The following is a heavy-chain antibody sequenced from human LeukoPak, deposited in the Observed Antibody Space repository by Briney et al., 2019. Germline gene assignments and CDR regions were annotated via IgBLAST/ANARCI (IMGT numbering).Heavy chain of an antibody. J-gene: IGHJ6*04. CDR2: IDPRSGGT. CDR3: AREVLVYGLDV. D-gene: IGHD2-2*03. V-gene: IGHV1-2*02. CDR1: GYDFTGHY. Sequence: GASVKVSCKASGYDFTGHYVHWVRQAPGQGLEWMGWIDPRSGGTIYTQKFQGRVTMTRVTAISTAYMELRRLKSDDTAVYYCAREVLVYGLDVWGNGTAVAVSA.